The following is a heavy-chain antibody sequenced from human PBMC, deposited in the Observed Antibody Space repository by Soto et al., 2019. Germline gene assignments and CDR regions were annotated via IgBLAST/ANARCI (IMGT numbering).Heavy chain of an antibody. J-gene: IGHJ6*02. Sequence: GGSLRLSCAASGFIFTDYAMSWVRQAPGKGLEWVSYISTSGSTIYYADSVKGRFTISRDNAKNSLYLQMNSLRVEDTAVYYCARENSPAGMDVWGQGTTVTVSS. V-gene: IGHV3-48*01. D-gene: IGHD6-13*01. CDR1: GFIFTDYA. CDR2: ISTSGSTI. CDR3: ARENSPAGMDV.